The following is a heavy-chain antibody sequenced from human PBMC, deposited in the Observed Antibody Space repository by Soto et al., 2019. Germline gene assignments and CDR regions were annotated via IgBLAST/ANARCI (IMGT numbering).Heavy chain of an antibody. CDR1: GKSRSGYY. D-gene: IGHD1-26*01. J-gene: IGHJ4*02. Sequence: QGQLQQWGAGLLKPSETLSLTCAVYGKSRSGYYWSWIRQPPGKALEWIGEINHSGNTNYNPSLKSRVTISVDTSKNQLFLNLSSVTAADTAMYYCARHHVRGRTIAGAAEFWCQGTLVTVSS. CDR2: INHSGNT. CDR3: ARHHVRGRTIAGAAEF. V-gene: IGHV4-34*01.